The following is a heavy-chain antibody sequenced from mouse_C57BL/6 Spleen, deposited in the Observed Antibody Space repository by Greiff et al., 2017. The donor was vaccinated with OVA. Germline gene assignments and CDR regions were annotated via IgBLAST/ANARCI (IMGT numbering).Heavy chain of an antibody. CDR2: IWRGGGT. D-gene: IGHD1-1*01. Sequence: QVQLQQSGPGLVQPSQSLSITCTVSGFSLTSYGVHWVRQSPGKGLEWLGVIWRGGGTDYNAAFMSRLSITKDNSKSQVFFKMNSLQADDTAIYDCAKTTVVADWYFDVWGTGTTVTVSS. CDR3: AKTTVVADWYFDV. J-gene: IGHJ1*03. CDR1: GFSLTSYG. V-gene: IGHV2-5*01.